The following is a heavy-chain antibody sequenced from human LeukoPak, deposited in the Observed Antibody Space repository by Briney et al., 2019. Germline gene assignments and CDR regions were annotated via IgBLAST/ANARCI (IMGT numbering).Heavy chain of an antibody. CDR3: ARGPYSSNWYVDY. CDR2: ISRTGNSI. D-gene: IGHD6-13*01. V-gene: IGHV3-48*03. J-gene: IGHJ4*02. CDR1: GFALSSYE. Sequence: GGSLRLSCAASGFALSSYEMNWVRLAPGKGLEWISYISRTGNSIYYADSVKGRFTISRDSAKNSLYLQMNSLRAEDTAVYYCARGPYSSNWYVDYWGQGTLVTVAS.